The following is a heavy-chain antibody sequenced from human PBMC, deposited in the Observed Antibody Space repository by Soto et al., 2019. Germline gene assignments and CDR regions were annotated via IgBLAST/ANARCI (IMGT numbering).Heavy chain of an antibody. J-gene: IGHJ4*02. D-gene: IGHD3-10*01. Sequence: SETLSLTCAVYGGSFSGYYWSWIRQPPGKGLEWIGEINHSGSTNYNPSLKSRVTISVDTSKNQFSLKLSSVTAADTAVYYCARAFYGSGSYGDFDYWGQGTLVTVSS. CDR3: ARAFYGSGSYGDFDY. CDR2: INHSGST. V-gene: IGHV4-34*01. CDR1: GGSFSGYY.